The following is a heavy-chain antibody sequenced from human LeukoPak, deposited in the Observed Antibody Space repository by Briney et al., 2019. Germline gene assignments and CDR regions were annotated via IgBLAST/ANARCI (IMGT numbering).Heavy chain of an antibody. CDR3: AKMKGHPLPKYYMDV. J-gene: IGHJ6*01. CDR1: GFTFSGFA. V-gene: IGHV3-23*01. D-gene: IGHD1-26*01. CDR2: ISGCGDNT. Sequence: GGSLRLSCAASGFTFSGFAMSWVRRTPGEGLEWVSDISGCGDNTLYADSVKGRLTISRDKSKNTLYLEMNSLRAEDTAIYYCAKMKGHPLPKYYMDVWGQGTTVTVSS.